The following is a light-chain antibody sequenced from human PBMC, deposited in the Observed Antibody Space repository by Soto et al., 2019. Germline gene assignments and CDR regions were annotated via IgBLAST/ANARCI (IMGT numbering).Light chain of an antibody. CDR1: NNDVGNYKL. CDR3: SSYTSSSTLI. V-gene: IGLV2-14*02. CDR2: EGT. J-gene: IGLJ2*01. Sequence: QSALTQPASVSESPGQSITISCTGTNNDVGNYKLVSWFQHHLGKAPKLIIYEGTKRPSGVSNRFSASQSGNTASLTISGLQAEDEADYYCSSYTSSSTLIFGGGTKVTVL.